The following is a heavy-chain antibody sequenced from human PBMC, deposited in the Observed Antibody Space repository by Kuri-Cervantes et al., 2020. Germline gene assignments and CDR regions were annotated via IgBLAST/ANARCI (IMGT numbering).Heavy chain of an antibody. D-gene: IGHD3-3*01. V-gene: IGHV4-59*01. Sequence: GSLRLSCTVSGGSISSYYWSWIRQPPGKGLEWIGYIYYSGSTDCNPSLKSRVTISVDTSKNQFSLKLSSVTAADTAVYYCARAGKYYDFWSGYYFDYWGQGTLVTVSS. J-gene: IGHJ4*02. CDR1: GGSISSYY. CDR2: IYYSGST. CDR3: ARAGKYYDFWSGYYFDY.